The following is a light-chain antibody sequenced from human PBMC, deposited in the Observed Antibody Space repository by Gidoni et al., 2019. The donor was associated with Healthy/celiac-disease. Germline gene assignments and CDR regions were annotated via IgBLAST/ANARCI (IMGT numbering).Light chain of an antibody. CDR3: QQYNSYPYT. V-gene: IGKV1-5*03. CDR2: TAS. CDR1: QSISSW. J-gene: IGKJ2*01. Sequence: DIQMTQSPSTLSASVGDRVTITCRASQSISSWLAWYQQKPGKAPKLLIYTASSLESGVPSRFSGSGSGTEFTLTISSLQPDDFATYYCQQYNSYPYTFGQGTKLGIK.